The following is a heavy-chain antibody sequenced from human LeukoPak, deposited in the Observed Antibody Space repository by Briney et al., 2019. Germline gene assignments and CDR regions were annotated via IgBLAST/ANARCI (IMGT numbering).Heavy chain of an antibody. CDR2: IKYDGSAT. CDR3: VSGSLQSGYNFDY. V-gene: IGHV3-74*01. CDR1: GFAFSNYW. Sequence: GGSLRLSCAASGFAFSNYWMHWIRQVPGKGLVWVSHIKYDGSATNYADSVKGRFTISRDNAKNTLYLQMNSLRAEDTAVYYCVSGSLQSGYNFDYWGQGALVTVSS. J-gene: IGHJ4*02. D-gene: IGHD3-3*01.